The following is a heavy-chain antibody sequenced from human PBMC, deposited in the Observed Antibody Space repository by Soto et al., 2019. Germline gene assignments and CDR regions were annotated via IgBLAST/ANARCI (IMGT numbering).Heavy chain of an antibody. J-gene: IGHJ5*02. CDR2: IIPILGIA. V-gene: IGHV1-69*02. CDR1: GGTFSSYT. CDR3: ARGSWFGEFYWFDP. Sequence: ASVKVSCKASGGTFSSYTISWVRQAPGQGLEWMGRIIPILGIANYAQKFQGRVTITADKSTSTAYMELSSLRSEDTAAYYCARGSWFGEFYWFDPWGQGTLVTVSS. D-gene: IGHD3-10*01.